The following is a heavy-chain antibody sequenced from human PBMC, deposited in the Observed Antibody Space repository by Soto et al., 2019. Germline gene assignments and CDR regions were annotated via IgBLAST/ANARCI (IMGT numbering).Heavy chain of an antibody. CDR3: ARIRQLLFVS. D-gene: IGHD2-2*01. CDR2: IGGTGNTT. Sequence: VHLSESGGALVQPGGSLRLSCAASGFTFRVYAMGWFRQAPGRGLEWVSAIGGTGNTTYYAGSVKGRFTIARDNSRDTLYLQMTSLRVEDTAVYYCARIRQLLFVSWGQGTLVSVSS. V-gene: IGHV3-23*01. CDR1: GFTFRVYA. J-gene: IGHJ4*02.